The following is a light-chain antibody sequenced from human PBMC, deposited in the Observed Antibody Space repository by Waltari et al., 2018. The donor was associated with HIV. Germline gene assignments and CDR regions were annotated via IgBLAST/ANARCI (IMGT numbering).Light chain of an antibody. V-gene: IGLV2-14*03. CDR1: KNDIGCYDY. J-gene: IGLJ1*01. Sequence: QSALTQPPSVSGSPGQSVVISCSGSKNDIGCYDYVSCYQQFPGKAPKLILFDVFKRPSGLSPRCSGSKSGTTASLHISSLHIDDEADYFCSSYSSTSTLYVFGTGTRVTVL. CDR2: DVF. CDR3: SSYSSTSTLYV.